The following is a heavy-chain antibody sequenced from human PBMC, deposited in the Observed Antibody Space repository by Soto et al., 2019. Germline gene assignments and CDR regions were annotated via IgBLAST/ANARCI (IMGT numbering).Heavy chain of an antibody. CDR3: ARFPTGP. V-gene: IGHV4-59*01. CDR2: IYYSGNT. Sequence: SETLSLTCTVSGGSNNNVYWTWIRQPPGKGLEWIGYIYYSGNTNYNSSLKSRVTISLDRSKNQFSLELTSVTAADTAVYYCARFPTGPWGQGTLVTVSS. J-gene: IGHJ5*02. CDR1: GGSNNNVY.